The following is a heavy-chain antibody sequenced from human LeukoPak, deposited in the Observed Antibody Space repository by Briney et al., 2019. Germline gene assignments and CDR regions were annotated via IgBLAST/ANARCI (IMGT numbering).Heavy chain of an antibody. CDR1: GFTFSSYG. J-gene: IGHJ4*02. CDR2: ISYDGSNK. V-gene: IGHV3-30*03. CDR3: ARVLTGYYGPVYIDY. Sequence: PGRSLRLFCAASGFTFSSYGMHWVRQAPGKGLEWVAVISYDGSNKYYADSVKGRFTITRDNSKNTLYLQMNSLRADDTAVYYCARVLTGYYGPVYIDYWSQGTLVTVSS. D-gene: IGHD3-9*01.